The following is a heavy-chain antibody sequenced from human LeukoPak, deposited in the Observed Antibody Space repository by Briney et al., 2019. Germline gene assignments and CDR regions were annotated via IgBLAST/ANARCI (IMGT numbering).Heavy chain of an antibody. CDR1: GYTFTSYG. Sequence: VASVKVSCMASGYTFTSYGISWVRQAPGQGREWMGWISAYNGNTNYAQKLQGRVTMTTDTSTSTAYMELRSLRSDDTAVYYCARYGEYYFWSKDFQHWGQGTLVTVSS. J-gene: IGHJ1*01. V-gene: IGHV1-18*01. CDR2: ISAYNGNT. CDR3: ARYGEYYFWSKDFQH. D-gene: IGHD3-3*01.